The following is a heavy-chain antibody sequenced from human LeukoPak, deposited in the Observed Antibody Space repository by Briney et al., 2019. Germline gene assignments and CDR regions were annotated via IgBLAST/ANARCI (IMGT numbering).Heavy chain of an antibody. J-gene: IGHJ4*02. D-gene: IGHD4-23*01. CDR3: ARDYGGNSGIDY. Sequence: SETLSLTCTVPGGSISSGTYYWSWIRQPAGKGLEWIGRIYTSGSTNYNPSLKSRVTISVDTSKNQFSLKLSSVTAADTAVYYCARDYGGNSGIDYWGQGTLVTVSS. CDR1: GGSISSGTYY. V-gene: IGHV4-61*02. CDR2: IYTSGST.